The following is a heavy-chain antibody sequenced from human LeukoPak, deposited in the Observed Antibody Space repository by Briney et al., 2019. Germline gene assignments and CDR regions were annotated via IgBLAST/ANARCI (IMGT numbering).Heavy chain of an antibody. CDR2: IRYDGSDK. J-gene: IGHJ4*02. CDR3: AKLVGRIPFDY. V-gene: IGHV3-30*02. CDR1: GFNFKTSD. D-gene: IGHD2-8*02. Sequence: GGSLRLSCAASGFNFKTSDIYWVRQAPGKGLEWVAFIRYDGSDKYYAESVKGRLSISRDNSKNTVYVQMNSLRLEDTALYYCAKLVGRIPFDYWGQGTLVTVSS.